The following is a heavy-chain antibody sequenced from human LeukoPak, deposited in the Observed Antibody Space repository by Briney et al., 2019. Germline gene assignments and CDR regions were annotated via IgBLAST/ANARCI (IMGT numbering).Heavy chain of an antibody. V-gene: IGHV1-18*01. J-gene: IGHJ4*02. D-gene: IGHD5-18*01. CDR1: GYTFTSYG. CDR2: ISAYNGNT. CDR3: ARVIGGYSYGDYFDY. Sequence: ASVKVSCKASGYTFTSYGISWVRQAPGQGLEWMGWISAYNGNTNYAQKLQGRVTMTTDTSTSTAYMELRSLRSDDTAVYYSARVIGGYSYGDYFDYWGQGTLVTVSS.